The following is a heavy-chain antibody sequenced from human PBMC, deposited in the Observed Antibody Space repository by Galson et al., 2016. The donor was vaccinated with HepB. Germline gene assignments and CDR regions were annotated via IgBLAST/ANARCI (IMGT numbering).Heavy chain of an antibody. CDR2: ISYDGRNK. CDR3: AKSRELILESIVDS. Sequence: SLRLSCAASAFTFSNYAMHWVRQAPGKGLEWVALISYDGRNKYYGDSVTGRFTISRDNSKNMLYLQMNSLRAEDTAVYYCAKSRELILESIVDSWGQGTLVIVSS. D-gene: IGHD3-10*01. CDR1: AFTFSNYA. V-gene: IGHV3-30*18. J-gene: IGHJ4*02.